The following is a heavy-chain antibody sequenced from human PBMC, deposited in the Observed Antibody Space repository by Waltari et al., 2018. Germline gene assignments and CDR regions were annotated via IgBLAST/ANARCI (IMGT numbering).Heavy chain of an antibody. CDR3: ASYYDSSGYYHQPFDI. D-gene: IGHD3-22*01. J-gene: IGHJ3*02. CDR2: FDPEDGET. Sequence: QVQLVQSGAEVKNPGASVKVSCKVSGYTLTELSMHWVRQAPGKGLEWMGGFDPEDGETIYAQKFQGRVTMTEDTSTDTAYMELSSLRSEDTAVYYCASYYDSSGYYHQPFDIWGQGTMVTVSS. CDR1: GYTLTELS. V-gene: IGHV1-24*01.